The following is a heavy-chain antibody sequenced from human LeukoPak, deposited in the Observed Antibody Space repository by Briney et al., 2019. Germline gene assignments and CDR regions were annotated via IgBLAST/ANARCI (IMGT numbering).Heavy chain of an antibody. CDR2: INPSGGST. J-gene: IGHJ3*02. Sequence: ASVKVSCKASGYTFTSYYMHWLRQAPGQGLEWMGIINPSGGSTSYAQKFQGRVTMTRDTSTSTDYMELSSLGSEDTAVYYCAIAGTSDTFDIWGQGTMVTVSS. CDR1: GYTFTSYY. D-gene: IGHD1-26*01. V-gene: IGHV1-46*01. CDR3: AIAGTSDTFDI.